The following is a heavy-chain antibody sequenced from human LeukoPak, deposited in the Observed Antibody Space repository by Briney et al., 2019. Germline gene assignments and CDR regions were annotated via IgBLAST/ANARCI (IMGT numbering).Heavy chain of an antibody. Sequence: SVKVSCKASGFTFTSSAVQWVRQARGQRLEWIGWIVVGSGNTNYAQKFQERVTITGDMSTSTAYMELSSLRSEDTAVYYCAADSGSYLDAFDIWGQGTMVTVSS. V-gene: IGHV1-58*01. D-gene: IGHD1-26*01. CDR3: AADSGSYLDAFDI. J-gene: IGHJ3*02. CDR2: IVVGSGNT. CDR1: GFTFTSSA.